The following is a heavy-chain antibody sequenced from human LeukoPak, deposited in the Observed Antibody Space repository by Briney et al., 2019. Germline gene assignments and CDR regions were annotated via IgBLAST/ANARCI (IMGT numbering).Heavy chain of an antibody. CDR1: GFSFGDYG. D-gene: IGHD2-2*01. Sequence: GGSLRLSCTTSGFSFGDYGMSWFRQAPGKGLEWVSFIRSKTYSGATDYAASVKGRFVISGDDSEGIAYLQMNRLKTEDTGVYYCTRNPHPYCSGTSCPCDYWGQGTLVTVSS. J-gene: IGHJ4*02. CDR2: IRSKTYSGAT. CDR3: TRNPHPYCSGTSCPCDY. V-gene: IGHV3-49*03.